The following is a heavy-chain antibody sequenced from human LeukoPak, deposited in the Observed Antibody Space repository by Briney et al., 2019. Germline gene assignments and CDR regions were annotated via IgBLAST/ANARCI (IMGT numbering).Heavy chain of an antibody. V-gene: IGHV3-30*18. J-gene: IGHJ4*02. CDR1: GFSFSSYG. Sequence: PGRSLGLSCAASGFSFSSYGMHWVRQAPGKGLEWVAVISDDGSNKYYADSVKGRFTISRDNSKSTLYLQMNSLRADDTALYYCAKRAVTITTPREFDYWGQGTLVTVSS. CDR3: AKRAVTITTPREFDY. CDR2: ISDDGSNK. D-gene: IGHD1-20*01.